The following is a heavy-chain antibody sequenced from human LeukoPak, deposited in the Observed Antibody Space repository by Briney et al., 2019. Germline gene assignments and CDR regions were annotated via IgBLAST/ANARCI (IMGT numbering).Heavy chain of an antibody. CDR2: INHSGST. V-gene: IGHV4-34*01. CDR3: ARGRITMVRGVMRWFDP. CDR1: GGSFSGYY. D-gene: IGHD3-10*01. Sequence: PSETLSLTCAVYGGSFSGYYWSWIRQPPGKGLEWIGEINHSGSTNYNPSLKSRVTISVDTSKNQFSLKLSSVTAADTAVYYCARGRITMVRGVMRWFDPWGQGTLVIVSS. J-gene: IGHJ5*02.